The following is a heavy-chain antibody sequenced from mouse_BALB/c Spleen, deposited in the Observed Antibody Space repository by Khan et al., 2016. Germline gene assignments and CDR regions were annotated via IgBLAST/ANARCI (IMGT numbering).Heavy chain of an antibody. Sequence: EVQLVETGGGLVQPKGSLKLSCAASGFTFNTNAMNWVRQSPGKGLEWVARIRSKSNNYAIYYAESVKDRFTISRDDSQSMLYLQMNNLKSEDTAMYYCARDHGNYYVMDYWGQGTSVTVSS. CDR1: GFTFNTNA. V-gene: IGHV10S3*01. J-gene: IGHJ4*01. CDR3: ARDHGNYYVMDY. CDR2: IRSKSNNYAI. D-gene: IGHD2-1*01.